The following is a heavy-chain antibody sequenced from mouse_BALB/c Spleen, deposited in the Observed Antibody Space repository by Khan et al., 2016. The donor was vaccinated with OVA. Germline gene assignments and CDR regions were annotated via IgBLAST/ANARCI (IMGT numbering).Heavy chain of an antibody. J-gene: IGHJ4*01. V-gene: IGHV3-8*02. CDR3: ARSGGSWAMDY. Sequence: EVQLQESGPSLVKPSQTLSLTCSVTGDSITSGFWNWIRKFPGNKFEYLGYITYSGNTYYNPSLKSRISITRDTSKSQYYLQLNSLTTEATATYYCARSGGSWAMDYWGQGTSVTVSS. CDR2: ITYSGNT. CDR1: GDSITSGF. D-gene: IGHD1-1*02.